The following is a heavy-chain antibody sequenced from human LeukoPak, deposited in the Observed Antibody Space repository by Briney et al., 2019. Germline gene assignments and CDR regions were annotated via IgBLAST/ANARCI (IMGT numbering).Heavy chain of an antibody. J-gene: IGHJ6*03. V-gene: IGHV1-18*01. CDR3: ARDGDSSSWYPPNYYYYYMDV. CDR1: GYTFTSYG. CDR2: IGAYNGNT. D-gene: IGHD6-13*01. Sequence: VASVKVSCKASGYTFTSYGISWVRQAPGQGLEWMGWIGAYNGNTNYAQKLQGRVTMTTDTSTSTAYMELRSLRSDDTAVYYCARDGDSSSWYPPNYYYYYMDVWGKGTTVTVSS.